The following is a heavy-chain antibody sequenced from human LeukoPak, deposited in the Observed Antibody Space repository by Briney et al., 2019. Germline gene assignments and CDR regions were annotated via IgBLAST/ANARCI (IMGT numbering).Heavy chain of an antibody. J-gene: IGHJ1*01. CDR3: AREGSDYGDYAQYFQH. D-gene: IGHD4-17*01. CDR2: ISYDGSNK. CDR1: GFAFSSYG. V-gene: IGHV3-30*03. Sequence: GGSLRLSCAASGFAFSSYGMHWVRQAPGKGLEWVAVISYDGSNKYYADSVKGRFTISRDNSKNTLYLQMNSLRAEDTAVYYCAREGSDYGDYAQYFQHWGQGTLVTVSS.